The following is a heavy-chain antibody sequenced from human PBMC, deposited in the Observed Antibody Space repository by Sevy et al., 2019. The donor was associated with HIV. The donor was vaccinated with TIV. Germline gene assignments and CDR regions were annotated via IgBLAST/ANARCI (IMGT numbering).Heavy chain of an antibody. CDR3: AKAQDIVVVPAADNWFDL. J-gene: IGHJ5*02. V-gene: IGHV3-23*01. CDR2: ISGSGGST. CDR1: GFTFSSYA. D-gene: IGHD2-2*01. Sequence: GGSLRLSCAASGFTFSSYAMSWVRQAPGKGLEWVSAISGSGGSTYYADSVKGRFTISRDNSKNTLYLQMNSLRAEDTAVYYCAKAQDIVVVPAADNWFDLWGQGTLVTVSS.